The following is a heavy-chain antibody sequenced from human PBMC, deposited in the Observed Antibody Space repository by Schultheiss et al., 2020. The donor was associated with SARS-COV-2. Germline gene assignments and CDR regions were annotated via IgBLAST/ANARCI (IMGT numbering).Heavy chain of an antibody. D-gene: IGHD6-19*01. Sequence: GGSLRLSCAASGFTFSSYAMHWVRQAPGKGLEYVSAISSNGGSTYYADSVKGRFTISRDNSKNTLHLQMNSLRVEDTAVYYCAKDRAGAVAGRKIDYWGQGTLVTVAS. V-gene: IGHV3-64*02. J-gene: IGHJ4*02. CDR1: GFTFSSYA. CDR3: AKDRAGAVAGRKIDY. CDR2: ISSNGGST.